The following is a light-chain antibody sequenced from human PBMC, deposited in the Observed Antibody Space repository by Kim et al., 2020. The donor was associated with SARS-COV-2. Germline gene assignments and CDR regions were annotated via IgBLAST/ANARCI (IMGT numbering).Light chain of an antibody. CDR2: DAS. V-gene: IGKV3-11*01. CDR1: QSVSSY. Sequence: CSPGESATLSCRASQSVSSYLAWYQQKPGQAPRLLIFDASNRATGIPARFSGSGSGTDFTLTISSLEPEDFAVYYCQQRRSWPLTFGGGTKVDIK. CDR3: QQRRSWPLT. J-gene: IGKJ4*01.